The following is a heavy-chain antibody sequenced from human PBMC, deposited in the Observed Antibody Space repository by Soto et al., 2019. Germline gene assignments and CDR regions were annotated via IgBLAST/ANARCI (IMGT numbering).Heavy chain of an antibody. V-gene: IGHV3-23*01. J-gene: IGHJ4*02. CDR2: ISGSGGST. Sequence: GGSLRLSCAASGFTFSSYAMSWVRQAPGKGLEWVSAISGSGGSTYYADSVKGRFTISRDNSTNTLYLQMNSLRAEDTAVYYCAKDRGNSGSYYYFDYWGQGTLVTVSS. CDR1: GFTFSSYA. D-gene: IGHD1-26*01. CDR3: AKDRGNSGSYYYFDY.